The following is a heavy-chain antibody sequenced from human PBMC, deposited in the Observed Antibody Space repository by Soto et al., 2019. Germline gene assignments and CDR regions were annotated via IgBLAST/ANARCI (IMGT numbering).Heavy chain of an antibody. J-gene: IGHJ4*02. CDR1: GYTFTNYD. CDR3: ARTAGDLDY. CDR2: TNPKSGYT. V-gene: IGHV1-8*01. Sequence: QVQLVQSGAEVKKPGASVKVSCKTSGYTFTNYDINWVRQATGQGLEWMGWTNPKSGYTGSAQKFQGRVTMTRDSPISTAYMGLHSLTSEDPAVYYCARTAGDLDYWGQGPLITVSS. D-gene: IGHD2-21*02.